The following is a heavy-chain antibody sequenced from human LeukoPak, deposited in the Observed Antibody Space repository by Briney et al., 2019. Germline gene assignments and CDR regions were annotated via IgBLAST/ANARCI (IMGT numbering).Heavy chain of an antibody. D-gene: IGHD6-13*01. CDR3: ARRGGYSSSEFDL. CDR1: GGSISNYY. J-gene: IGHJ4*02. CDR2: IYDSGST. V-gene: IGHV4-59*08. Sequence: PSETLSLTCIVSGGSISNYYWSWVRQPPGKGLEWIGYIYDSGSTNYNPSLKSRVTISEDTSKNQFSLKLRSVTAADTAVYYCARRGGYSSSEFDLWGQGTLVTV.